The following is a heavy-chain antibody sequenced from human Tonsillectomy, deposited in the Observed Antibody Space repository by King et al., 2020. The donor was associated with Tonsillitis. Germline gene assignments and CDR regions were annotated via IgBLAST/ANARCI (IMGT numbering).Heavy chain of an antibody. J-gene: IGHJ4*02. Sequence: VQLVESGGGLVKPGGSLKLSCAASGFTFNNAWRTWVRQAPGKGLEWVGRIKSKTNGATTDYAAPAKGRFTISRVDSKNTLYLQMSSLKTEDTGVYYCDTVYSSGWYVGYWGQGTMVTVSS. CDR1: GFTFNNAW. CDR3: DTVYSSGWYVGY. V-gene: IGHV3-15*01. CDR2: IKSKTNGATT. D-gene: IGHD6-19*01.